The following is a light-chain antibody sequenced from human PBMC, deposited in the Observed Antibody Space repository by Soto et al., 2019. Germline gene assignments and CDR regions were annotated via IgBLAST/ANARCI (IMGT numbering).Light chain of an antibody. CDR2: AIS. J-gene: IGKJ1*01. V-gene: IGKV1-39*01. CDR3: QLDYIHPRT. CDR1: QSVTTY. Sequence: DIQMTQSPSSLSASVGDRITITCRASQSVTTYLHWYQQKAGEAPKLLIYAISNLQSGVSSRFSGSGSGTDFSRTINTLQPADFATDYCQLDYIHPRTFGQGTK.